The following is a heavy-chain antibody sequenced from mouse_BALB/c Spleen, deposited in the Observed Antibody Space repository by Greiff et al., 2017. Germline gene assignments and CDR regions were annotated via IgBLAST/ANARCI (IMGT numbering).Heavy chain of an antibody. CDR3: ALITNAMDY. V-gene: IGHV1-69*01. Sequence: QVQLQQPGAELVMPGASVKMSCKASGYTFTDYWMHWVKQRPGQGLEWIGAIDTSDSYTSYNQKFKGKATLTVDESSSTAYMQLSSLTSEDSAVYYCALITNAMDYWGQGTSVTVSS. J-gene: IGHJ4*01. CDR2: IDTSDSYT. CDR1: GYTFTDYW. D-gene: IGHD2-4*01.